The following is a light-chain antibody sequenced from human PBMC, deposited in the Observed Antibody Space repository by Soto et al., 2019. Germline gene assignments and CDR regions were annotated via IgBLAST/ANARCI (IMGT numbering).Light chain of an antibody. Sequence: DIQMTQSPASLSASVGDRVTITCRASKTISSYLNWYQKKPGKAPTLLIYAASTLQSGVPSRFSGSRSGTDFTLTISSLQPEDFASYYCQQSSRTPWTFGQGTKVEIK. CDR2: AAS. V-gene: IGKV1-39*01. CDR1: KTISSY. J-gene: IGKJ1*01. CDR3: QQSSRTPWT.